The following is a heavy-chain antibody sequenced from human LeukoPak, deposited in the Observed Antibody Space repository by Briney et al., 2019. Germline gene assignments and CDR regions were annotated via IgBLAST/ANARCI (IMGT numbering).Heavy chain of an antibody. D-gene: IGHD3-22*01. CDR3: ARAHDSSGYYPWGYYYYGMDV. V-gene: IGHV1-2*02. CDR1: GYTFTGYY. Sequence: ASVKVSCKVSGYTFTGYYMHWVRQAPGQGLEWMGWINPNSGGTNYAQKFQGRVTMTRDTSISTAYMELSRLTSDHTAVYYCARAHDSSGYYPWGYYYYGMDVWGQGTAVTVSS. CDR2: INPNSGGT. J-gene: IGHJ6*02.